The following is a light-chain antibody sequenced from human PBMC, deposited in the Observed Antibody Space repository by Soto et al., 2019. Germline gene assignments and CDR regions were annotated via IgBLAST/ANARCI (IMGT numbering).Light chain of an antibody. CDR1: QGIRNL. CDR3: QQLLGYPIT. CDR2: AAS. V-gene: IGKV1-9*01. J-gene: IGKJ5*01. Sequence: DIQLTQSPSFLSASVGDRVTITCRASQGIRNLLAWYQQKPGKAPKVLIYAASSLQSGVASRFSGSGSGTEVTLTISSLQPEDFATYYCQQLLGYPITFGQGTRLELK.